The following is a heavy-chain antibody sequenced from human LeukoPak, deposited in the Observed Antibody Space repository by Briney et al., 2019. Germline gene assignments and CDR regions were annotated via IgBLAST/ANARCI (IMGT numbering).Heavy chain of an antibody. D-gene: IGHD2-15*01. Sequence: GGSLRLSCAASGFTFSSHAMSWVRQAPGKGLEWVSIIYSGGSTYYADSVKGRFTISRDNSKNTLYLQMNTLRTEDTAVYYCAKAVAASWYYFDYWGQGTLVTVSS. CDR3: AKAVAASWYYFDY. J-gene: IGHJ4*02. CDR1: GFTFSSHA. V-gene: IGHV3-23*01. CDR2: IIYSGGST.